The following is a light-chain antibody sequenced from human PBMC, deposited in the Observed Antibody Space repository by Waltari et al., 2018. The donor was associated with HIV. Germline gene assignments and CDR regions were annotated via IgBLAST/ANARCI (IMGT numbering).Light chain of an antibody. CDR2: EVS. CDR3: SSYAGSSTFVI. V-gene: IGLV2-23*02. J-gene: IGLJ2*01. CDR1: SSDVGSYKH. Sequence: QSALTQPASVSGSPGQSITISCTGSSSDVGSYKHVSWYQQNPGKAPRLIIYEVSKRPSGVSNRYSASKSGKTASLTVSGLRAEDEADYYCSSYAGSSTFVIFGGGTKLTVL.